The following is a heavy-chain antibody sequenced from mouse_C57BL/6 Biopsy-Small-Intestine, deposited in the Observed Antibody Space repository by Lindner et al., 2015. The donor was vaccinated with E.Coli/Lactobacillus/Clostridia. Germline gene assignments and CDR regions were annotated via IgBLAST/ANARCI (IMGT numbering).Heavy chain of an antibody. V-gene: IGHV14-3*01. CDR2: IDPANGNT. D-gene: IGHD2-2*01. Sequence: VQLQESGTELVRPGASVKLSCTASGFNIKYDYIHWVKQRPEQGLEWIGRIDPANGNTKCAPKFQDKATITADTSSNTAYLQLSSLTSEDTAVYYCTRRLRRVGAMDYWGQGTSVTVSS. CDR3: TRRLRRVGAMDY. J-gene: IGHJ4*01. CDR1: GFNIKYDY.